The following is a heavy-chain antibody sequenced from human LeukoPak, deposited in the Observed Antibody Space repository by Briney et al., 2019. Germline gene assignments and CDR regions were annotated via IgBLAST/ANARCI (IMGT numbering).Heavy chain of an antibody. CDR1: GASISSYY. V-gene: IGHV4-4*07. CDR3: ARAAGRDTTSGLDFDY. D-gene: IGHD1-26*01. CDR2: IYSSRS. J-gene: IGHJ4*02. Sequence: PSETLSLTCTVSGASISSYYWSWIRQPAGKGLKWMGRIYSSRSIYNPSLKSRVTMSVDTSKNQFSLKLSSVTAADTAVYYCARAAGRDTTSGLDFDYWGQGILVTVSS.